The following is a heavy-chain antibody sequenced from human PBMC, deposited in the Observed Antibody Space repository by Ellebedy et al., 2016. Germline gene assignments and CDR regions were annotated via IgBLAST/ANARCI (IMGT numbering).Heavy chain of an antibody. D-gene: IGHD4-17*01. CDR2: ISGDGDTT. CDR3: YYGHYSGS. J-gene: IGHJ4*02. V-gene: IGHV3-23*01. CDR1: GFTFRNFF. Sequence: GGSLRLXXVASGFTFRNFFMSWVRQAPGGGLEWISTISGDGDTTFSADSVKGRFTISRDNSRNTVFLLMNSLRAEDTAVYYCYYGHYSGSWGQGTLVTVSS.